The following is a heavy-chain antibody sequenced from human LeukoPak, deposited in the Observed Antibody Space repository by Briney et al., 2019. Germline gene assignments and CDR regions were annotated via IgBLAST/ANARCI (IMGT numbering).Heavy chain of an antibody. Sequence: SETLSLTCAIYGGSFSGYYWSWLRQPPGKGLEWIGEINHSGSTNYNPSLKSRVTISVDTSKNQFSLKLSSVTAADTAVYYCARHRRYYYGSGSYYATFMDYWGQGTLVTVSS. CDR1: GGSFSGYY. J-gene: IGHJ4*02. CDR3: ARHRRYYYGSGSYYATFMDY. D-gene: IGHD3-10*01. V-gene: IGHV4-34*01. CDR2: INHSGST.